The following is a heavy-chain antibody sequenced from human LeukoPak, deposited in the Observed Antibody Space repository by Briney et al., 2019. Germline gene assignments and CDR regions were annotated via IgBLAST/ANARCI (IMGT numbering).Heavy chain of an antibody. Sequence: PSETLSLTCAVYGGPFSTYYWSWIRQPPGKGLEWIGDIYHTGSTTYSPSLKSRVTISVDTSKKQFSLSLTSVTAADTAVYYCARVGYPTQRGVLSAVSIPTAGAFDVWGQGTLVTVSS. CDR1: GGPFSTYY. CDR3: ARVGYPTQRGVLSAVSIPTAGAFDV. J-gene: IGHJ3*01. CDR2: IYHTGST. D-gene: IGHD2-21*01. V-gene: IGHV4-34*01.